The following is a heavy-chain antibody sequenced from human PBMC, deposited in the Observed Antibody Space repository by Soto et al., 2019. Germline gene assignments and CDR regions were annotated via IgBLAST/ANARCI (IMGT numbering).Heavy chain of an antibody. CDR1: GFTFGSYA. V-gene: IGHV3-23*01. Sequence: HPGGSLRLSCAASGFTFGSYAMSWVRQAPGKGLEWVSGIGDSGGTTFYADSVKGRFTISRDNSKNTLFLQMNSLRAEDTAVYYCAKDSLGDYYYYGMDVWGQGTTVTVSS. J-gene: IGHJ6*02. CDR2: IGDSGGTT. D-gene: IGHD2-15*01. CDR3: AKDSLGDYYYYGMDV.